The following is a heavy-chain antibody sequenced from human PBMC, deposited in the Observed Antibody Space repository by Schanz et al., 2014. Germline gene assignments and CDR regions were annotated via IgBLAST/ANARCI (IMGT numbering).Heavy chain of an antibody. CDR3: AKKVPAYNPFDS. Sequence: EVQLLESGGGLVQPGGSLRLSCLASGFAFSSYGMNWLRQAPGKGLEWVSAISGSGGSTYYADSVRGRFTMSRDNSKNTVHLQMSSLRAEDTAVYFCAKKVPAYNPFDSWGQGTLVTVSS. D-gene: IGHD1-1*01. V-gene: IGHV3-23*01. CDR1: GFAFSSYG. CDR2: ISGSGGST. J-gene: IGHJ4*02.